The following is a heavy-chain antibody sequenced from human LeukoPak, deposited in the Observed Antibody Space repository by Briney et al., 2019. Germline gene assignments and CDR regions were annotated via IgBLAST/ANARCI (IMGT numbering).Heavy chain of an antibody. CDR3: ARSRVTNYLTYYFDY. V-gene: IGHV4-59*01. D-gene: IGHD4-17*01. J-gene: IGHJ4*02. Sequence: SETLSLTCSVSDGSMTNYYWSWIRQPPGKGLEWIGYIYYSGSTNYNPSLKSRVTISVDTSKNQFSLKLSSVTAADTAVYYCARSRVTNYLTYYFDYWGQGTLVTVSS. CDR1: DGSMTNYY. CDR2: IYYSGST.